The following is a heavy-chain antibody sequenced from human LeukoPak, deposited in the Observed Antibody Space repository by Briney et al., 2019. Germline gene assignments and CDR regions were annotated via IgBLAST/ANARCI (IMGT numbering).Heavy chain of an antibody. CDR3: AGLGYCSGGRCYEYYFDY. D-gene: IGHD2-15*01. Sequence: GGSLRLSCAASGFTFSSHAMSWVRQAPGKRLECGSDISGRGVSTLYAGSVQSRFNISRDNSKHTVYLQMNSLRAEDTAVYYCAGLGYCSGGRCYEYYFDYWGQGTLVTVSS. J-gene: IGHJ4*02. CDR2: ISGRGVST. CDR1: GFTFSSHA. V-gene: IGHV3-23*01.